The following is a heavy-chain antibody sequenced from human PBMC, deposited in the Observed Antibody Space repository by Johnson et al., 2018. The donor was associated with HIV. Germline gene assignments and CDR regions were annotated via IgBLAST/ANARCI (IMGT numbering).Heavy chain of an antibody. CDR1: GFTVSSNY. J-gene: IGHJ3*02. D-gene: IGHD3-10*01. CDR2: IYSGSTI. V-gene: IGHV3-53*01. CDR3: ASFWATGAFDI. Sequence: MQLVESGGGLIQPGGSLRLSCAASGFTVSSNYMSWVRQAPGKGLEWVSVIYSGSTIYYADSVKGRFTISRDNAKNSLYLQMNSLRAEDTAVYYCASFWATGAFDIWGQGTMVTVSS.